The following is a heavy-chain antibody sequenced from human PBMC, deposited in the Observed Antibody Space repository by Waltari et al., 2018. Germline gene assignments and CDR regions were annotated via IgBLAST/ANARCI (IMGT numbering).Heavy chain of an antibody. Sequence: EVQLVESGGGWVQPGGSLRLSCAATGFTVSSYWMSWVRQAPGKGLEWVANIKQDGSEKYYVDSVKGRFTISRDNAKNSLYLQMNSLRAEDTAVYYCARAPLQVDYWGQGTLVTVSS. V-gene: IGHV3-7*01. D-gene: IGHD1-1*01. CDR1: GFTVSSYW. CDR2: IKQDGSEK. J-gene: IGHJ4*02. CDR3: ARAPLQVDY.